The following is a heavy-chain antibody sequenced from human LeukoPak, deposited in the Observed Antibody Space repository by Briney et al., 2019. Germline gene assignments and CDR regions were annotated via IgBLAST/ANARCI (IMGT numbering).Heavy chain of an antibody. V-gene: IGHV4-4*07. CDR2: IFTSGIT. D-gene: IGHD3-10*01. CDR3: ARETSGTYYNPLGYMDV. CDR1: GGSISIYY. Sequence: SETLSLTCTVSGGSISIYYWNWIRQPAGKGLEWIGRIFTSGITIYNPSLKSRVTMSVDTSKNQFSLNLSSVVAADTAIYYCARETSGTYYNPLGYMDVWGKGTTVTVSS. J-gene: IGHJ6*03.